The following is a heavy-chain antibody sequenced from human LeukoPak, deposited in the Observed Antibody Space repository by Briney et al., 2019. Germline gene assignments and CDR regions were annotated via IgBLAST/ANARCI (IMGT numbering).Heavy chain of an antibody. V-gene: IGHV1-18*01. CDR3: ARSFYDSSGYYGGGGRDY. CDR1: GYTFTSYV. Sequence: GASVKVSCKASGYTFTSYVISWVRQAPGQGLEWMGWISAYNANTTCAQKLQGRVTMTTDTFTSTAHMELRSLRSDDTAVYYCARSFYDSSGYYGGGGRDYWGQGTLVTVSS. J-gene: IGHJ4*02. D-gene: IGHD3-22*01. CDR2: ISAYNANT.